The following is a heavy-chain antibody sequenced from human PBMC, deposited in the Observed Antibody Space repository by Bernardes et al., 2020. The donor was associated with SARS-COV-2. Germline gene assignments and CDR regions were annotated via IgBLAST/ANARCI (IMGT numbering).Heavy chain of an antibody. Sequence: SETLSLTCTVSGGSISSYYWSWIRQPAGKGLEWIGRIYTSGSTNYNPSLKSRVTMSVDTSKNQFSLKLTSVTAADTAVYYCSRYVDWLNWFDPWGQGTLVTVSS. J-gene: IGHJ5*02. CDR1: GGSISSYY. CDR2: IYTSGST. V-gene: IGHV4-4*07. CDR3: SRYVDWLNWFDP. D-gene: IGHD3-9*01.